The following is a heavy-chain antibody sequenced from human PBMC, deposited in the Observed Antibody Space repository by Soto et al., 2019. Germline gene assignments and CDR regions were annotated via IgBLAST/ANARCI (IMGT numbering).Heavy chain of an antibody. CDR2: IYYSGLT. CDR3: AAVIAAAVNFDL. Sequence: QLQLQESGPGLVKPSETLSLTCTVSGGSISSSSYYWGWIRQPPGKGLEGIGSIYYSGLTYYNPSLKSRDTMSVDTSKNQCSLKLSSVAAADTAVYCCAAVIAAAVNFDLWGRGTLVTVSS. CDR1: GGSISSSSYY. J-gene: IGHJ2*01. D-gene: IGHD6-13*01. V-gene: IGHV4-39*01.